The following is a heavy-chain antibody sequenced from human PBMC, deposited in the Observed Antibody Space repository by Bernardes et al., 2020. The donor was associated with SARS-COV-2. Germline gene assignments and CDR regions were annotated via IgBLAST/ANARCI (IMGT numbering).Heavy chain of an antibody. D-gene: IGHD2-15*01. V-gene: IGHV5-10-1*01. CDR2: IDPSDSYT. CDR1: GYSFTSYW. J-gene: IGHJ4*02. Sequence: ESLKISYKVSGYSFTSYWISWVRQMPGKGLEWMGRIDPSDSYTNYSPSFQGHVTISADKSISTAYLQWSSLKASDTAMYYCARQPLVCSGGSCYSFFDYWGQGTLVTVSS. CDR3: ARQPLVCSGGSCYSFFDY.